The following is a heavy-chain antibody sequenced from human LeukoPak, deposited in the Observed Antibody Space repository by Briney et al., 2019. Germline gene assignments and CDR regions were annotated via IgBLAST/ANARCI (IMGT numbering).Heavy chain of an antibody. Sequence: GASVKVSSTASGYTSTSYGISWVRQAPGQGLEWMGWISVYNGNTNYAQKLQGRVTMTTDTSTSTAYMELRSLRSDDTAVYYCARDRDVVWALTTVRGDFDIWGQGTMVTVSS. CDR3: ARDRDVVWALTTVRGDFDI. D-gene: IGHD4-17*01. J-gene: IGHJ3*02. CDR2: ISVYNGNT. V-gene: IGHV1-18*01. CDR1: GYTSTSYG.